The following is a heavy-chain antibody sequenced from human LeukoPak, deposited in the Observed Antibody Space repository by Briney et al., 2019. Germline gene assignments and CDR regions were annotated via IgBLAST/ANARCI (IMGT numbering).Heavy chain of an antibody. CDR3: VPFNSGARLDH. J-gene: IGHJ4*02. V-gene: IGHV3-64D*06. CDR2: ISSDRGRT. D-gene: IGHD1-26*01. Sequence: GGSLRLSCSASGFTFSTYAMHWVRQAPGKGLEYVSAISSDRGRTYYADAVKGRFTISRDNSKNTLYFQMSSLRVEDTAVYYCVPFNSGARLDHWGQGTLVTVSS. CDR1: GFTFSTYA.